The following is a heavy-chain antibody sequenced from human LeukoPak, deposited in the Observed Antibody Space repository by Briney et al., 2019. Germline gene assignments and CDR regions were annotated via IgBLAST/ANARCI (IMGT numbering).Heavy chain of an antibody. CDR1: GFTFSSYT. Sequence: GSLRLSCTASGFTFSSYTMTWVRQAPGKGLKWVSTITTGDGNTYYADSVKGRFTVSRDDSKNTLYLRMNSLRAEDTAVYYCAKDGGLWVSAHWGDSWGRGTLVTVSS. D-gene: IGHD7-27*01. CDR2: ITTGDGNT. V-gene: IGHV3-23*01. CDR3: AKDGGLWVSAHWGDS. J-gene: IGHJ4*02.